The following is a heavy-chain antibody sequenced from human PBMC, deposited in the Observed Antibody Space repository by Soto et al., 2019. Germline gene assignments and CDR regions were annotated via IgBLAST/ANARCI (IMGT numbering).Heavy chain of an antibody. CDR1: GYTLTELS. CDR3: ATGGVDYRSQEYYCYMDV. D-gene: IGHD4-4*01. V-gene: IGHV1-24*01. Sequence: QVQLVQSGAEVKKPGASVKVSCKVSGYTLTELSMHWVRQAPGKGLEWMGGFDPEDGETIYAQKFQGRVTMTEDTSTDTAYMELSSLRSEDTAVYYCATGGVDYRSQEYYCYMDVWGKGTTVTVSS. J-gene: IGHJ6*03. CDR2: FDPEDGET.